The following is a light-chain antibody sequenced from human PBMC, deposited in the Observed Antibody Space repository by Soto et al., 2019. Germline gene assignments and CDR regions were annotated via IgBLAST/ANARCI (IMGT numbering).Light chain of an antibody. Sequence: IRLNHSPSALSAYTGDRVTLTCRASQGISNYLNWYQQKPGKAPKLLIYDASNLETGVPSRFSGSGSGTDFTFTISSLQPEDIATYYCQQYDNLPLTFGGGTNVDIK. V-gene: IGKV1-33*01. J-gene: IGKJ4*01. CDR2: DAS. CDR1: QGISNY. CDR3: QQYDNLPLT.